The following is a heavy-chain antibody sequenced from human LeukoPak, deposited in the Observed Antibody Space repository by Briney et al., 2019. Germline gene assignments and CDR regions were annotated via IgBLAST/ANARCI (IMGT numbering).Heavy chain of an antibody. CDR1: GYTFTSYG. Sequence: AAVKVSCKASGYTFTSYGISWVRQAPGQGLEWMGWISAYNGNTNYAQKLQGRVTMTTDTSTSTAYMELRSLRSDDTAVYYCARQIRYFDPSDYWGQGTLVTVSS. CDR2: ISAYNGNT. D-gene: IGHD3-9*01. J-gene: IGHJ4*02. CDR3: ARQIRYFDPSDY. V-gene: IGHV1-18*01.